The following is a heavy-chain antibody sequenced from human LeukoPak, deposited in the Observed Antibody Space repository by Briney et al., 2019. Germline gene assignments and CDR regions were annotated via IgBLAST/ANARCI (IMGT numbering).Heavy chain of an antibody. CDR2: ISGSDGST. CDR3: AREGPRDTAMEEGYYYYGMDV. CDR1: GFTFSSYA. V-gene: IGHV3-23*01. J-gene: IGHJ6*02. D-gene: IGHD5-18*01. Sequence: GGSLRLSCAASGFTFSSYAMSWVRQAPGKGLEWVSAISGSDGSTYYADSVKGRFTISRDNSKNTLYLQMNSLRAEDTAVYYCAREGPRDTAMEEGYYYYGMDVWGQGTTVTVSS.